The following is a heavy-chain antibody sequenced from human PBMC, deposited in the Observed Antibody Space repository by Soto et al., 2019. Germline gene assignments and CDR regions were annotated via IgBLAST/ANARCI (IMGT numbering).Heavy chain of an antibody. J-gene: IGHJ4*02. V-gene: IGHV1-18*01. D-gene: IGHD3-16*01. CDR1: GYTFTNYG. Sequence: QVQLVQSGVEVKKPGASVKVSCKAMGYTFTNYGLSWVRQAPGEGLEWLGWISAYNGHTKYAHKVQDRVTLTTDTSASTAYLGLRSLISDDTAVDSCWRGDGGYFDQWGQVTLVLVSS. CDR2: ISAYNGHT. CDR3: WRGDGGYFDQ.